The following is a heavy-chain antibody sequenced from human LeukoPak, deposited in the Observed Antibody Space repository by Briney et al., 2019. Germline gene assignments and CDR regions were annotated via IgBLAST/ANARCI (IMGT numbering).Heavy chain of an antibody. J-gene: IGHJ4*02. CDR1: GYTFTRHW. Sequence: GESLKISCQGTGYTFTRHWIGWVRQMPGKGLEWMGIIYPGDSDTRYNPSFQGQVTISADKSISTAYLQWSSLKASDTAMYYCARRDYYYDSSGYMGHFDYWGQGTLVTVSS. CDR2: IYPGDSDT. CDR3: ARRDYYYDSSGYMGHFDY. V-gene: IGHV5-51*01. D-gene: IGHD3-22*01.